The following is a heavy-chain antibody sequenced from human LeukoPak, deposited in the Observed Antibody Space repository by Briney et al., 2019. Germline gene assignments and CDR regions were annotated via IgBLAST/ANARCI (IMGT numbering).Heavy chain of an antibody. Sequence: GASVKVSCKASGYTFTGYYMHWVRQAPGQGLGWMGWINPNSGGINYAQKFQGRVTMTRDTSISSAYMQLSSLRSDDTAIYYCAKVAALAGIGWGDFDYWGQGTLVTVSS. CDR3: AKVAALAGIGWGDFDY. CDR1: GYTFTGYY. CDR2: INPNSGGI. V-gene: IGHV1-2*02. J-gene: IGHJ4*02. D-gene: IGHD6-19*01.